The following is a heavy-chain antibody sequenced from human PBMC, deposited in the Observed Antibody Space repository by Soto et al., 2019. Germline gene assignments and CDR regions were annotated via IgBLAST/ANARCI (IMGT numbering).Heavy chain of an antibody. V-gene: IGHV4-59*01. CDR2: IYYSGST. D-gene: IGHD3-3*01. Sequence: SETLSLTCTVSGGSISSYYWSWIRQPPGKGLEWIGYIYYSGSTNYNPSLKSRVTISVDTSKNQFSLKLCSVTAADTAVYYCARRRTIFGVVSWFYPWGQGTLVTVSS. CDR1: GGSISSYY. CDR3: ARRRTIFGVVSWFYP. J-gene: IGHJ5*02.